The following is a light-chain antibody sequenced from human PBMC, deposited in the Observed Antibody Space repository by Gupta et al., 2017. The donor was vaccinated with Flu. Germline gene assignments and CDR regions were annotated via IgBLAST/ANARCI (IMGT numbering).Light chain of an antibody. V-gene: IGKV3D-7*01. J-gene: IGKJ4*01. CDR2: GAS. Sequence: ATLSLSPGERATLSCRASQSVSSSYLSWYQQKPGQAPRLLIYGASTRATGIPARFSGSGSGTDFTLTISSLQPEDFAVYYCQQDYNLPLTFGGGTKVEIK. CDR3: QQDYNLPLT. CDR1: QSVSSSY.